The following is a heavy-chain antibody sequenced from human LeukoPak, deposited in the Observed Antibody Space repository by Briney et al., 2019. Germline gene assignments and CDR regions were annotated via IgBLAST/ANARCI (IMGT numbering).Heavy chain of an antibody. Sequence: ASVKVSCKASGGTFSSYAISWVRQAPGQGLEWMGGIIPIFGTANYAQKFQGRVTITADESTSTAYMELSSLRSEDTAVYYCARSKTWTLGENAFDIWGQGTMVTVSS. J-gene: IGHJ3*02. CDR3: ARSKTWTLGENAFDI. CDR1: GGTFSSYA. CDR2: IIPIFGTA. D-gene: IGHD3-16*01. V-gene: IGHV1-69*13.